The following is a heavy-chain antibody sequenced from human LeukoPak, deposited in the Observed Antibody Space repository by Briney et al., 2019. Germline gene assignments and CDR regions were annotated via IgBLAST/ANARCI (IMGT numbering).Heavy chain of an antibody. V-gene: IGHV3-30*02. CDR2: IRYDGSNK. J-gene: IGHJ3*02. CDR1: GFTFSSYG. CDR3: AKGSRRYQLPHAFDI. Sequence: GGSLRLSCAASGFTFSSYGMHWVRQAPGKGLEWVAFIRYDGSNKYYADSVEGRFTISRDNSKNTLYLQMNSLRAEDTAVYYCAKGSRRYQLPHAFDIWGQGTMVTVSS. D-gene: IGHD2-2*01.